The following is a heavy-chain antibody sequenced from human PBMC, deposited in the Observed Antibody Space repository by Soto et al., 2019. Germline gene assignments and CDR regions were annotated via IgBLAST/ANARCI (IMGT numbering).Heavy chain of an antibody. CDR2: IIPIFGTA. D-gene: IGHD3-10*01. CDR1: GGTFSSYA. J-gene: IGHJ6*02. Sequence: SVNVSCKASGGTFSSYAISWVRQAPGQGLEWMGGIIPIFGTANYAQKFQGRVTITADESTSTAYMELSSLRSEDTAVYYCAREKVGEDYYYGMDVWGQGTTVTVSS. CDR3: AREKVGEDYYYGMDV. V-gene: IGHV1-69*13.